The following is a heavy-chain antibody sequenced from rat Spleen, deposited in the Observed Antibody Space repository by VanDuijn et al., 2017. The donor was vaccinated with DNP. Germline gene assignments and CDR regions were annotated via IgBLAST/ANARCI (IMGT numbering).Heavy chain of an antibody. Sequence: EVQLVESGGGLVQPGRSLKLSCAASGFTFSNYDMAWVRQAPTKGLEWVASISTSGGSTYYRDSVKGRFTVSRDNEKSTLYLQMDSLRSEDTATYYCARITLYGYKYYFDYGGQGVMVTVSS. CDR2: ISTSGGST. J-gene: IGHJ2*01. CDR1: GFTFSNYD. V-gene: IGHV5-25*01. CDR3: ARITLYGYKYYFDY. D-gene: IGHD1-9*01.